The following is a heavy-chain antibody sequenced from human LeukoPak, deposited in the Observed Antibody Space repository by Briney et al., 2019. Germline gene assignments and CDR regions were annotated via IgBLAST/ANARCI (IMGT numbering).Heavy chain of an antibody. D-gene: IGHD2-2*01. J-gene: IGHJ6*02. CDR2: INHSGST. V-gene: IGHV4-34*01. CDR3: ARGFSGTNYGMDG. Sequence: SETLSLTCAVYGGSFSGYYWSWIRQPPGKGLEWIGEINHSGSTNYNPSLKSRVTISVDTSKNQFSLKLSSVTAADTAVYYCARGFSGTNYGMDGWRQGSTVTVS. CDR1: GGSFSGYY.